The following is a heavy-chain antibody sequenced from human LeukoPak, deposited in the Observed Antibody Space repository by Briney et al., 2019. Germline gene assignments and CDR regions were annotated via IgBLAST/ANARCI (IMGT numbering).Heavy chain of an antibody. Sequence: SGGSLRLSCAASGFTFSSYAMSWVRQAPGKGLEWVSAISGSGGSTYYADSVKGRFTISRDNSKNTLYLQMNSLRAEDTAVYYCAKDLIPIDYVGAFDIWGQGTMVTVSS. D-gene: IGHD4-17*01. V-gene: IGHV3-23*01. CDR1: GFTFSSYA. J-gene: IGHJ3*02. CDR3: AKDLIPIDYVGAFDI. CDR2: ISGSGGST.